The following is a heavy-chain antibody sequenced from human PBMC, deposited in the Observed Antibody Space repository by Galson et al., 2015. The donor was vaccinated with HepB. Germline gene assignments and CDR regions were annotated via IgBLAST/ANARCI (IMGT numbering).Heavy chain of an antibody. D-gene: IGHD3-3*01. Sequence: SLRLSCAASGFTFSSYSMNWVRQAPGKGLEWVSYISSSSSTIYYADSVKGRFTISRDNAKNSLYLQMNSLRDEDTAVYYCARSPRFLWSGKRTYYFDYWGQGTLVTISS. CDR2: ISSSSSTI. CDR1: GFTFSSYS. CDR3: ARSPRFLWSGKRTYYFDY. V-gene: IGHV3-48*02. J-gene: IGHJ4*02.